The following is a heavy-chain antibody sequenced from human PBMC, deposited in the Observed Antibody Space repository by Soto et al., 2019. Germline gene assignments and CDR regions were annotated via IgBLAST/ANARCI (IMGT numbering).Heavy chain of an antibody. Sequence: PGGSLRLSCAASGFTVNNNYMSWVRQAPGKGLEWVSVIYSGGTTYYADSVKGRFTISRDNSKNTLYLQMNSLRAEDTAVYFCARVQPYFYGSGPLDYWGQGTLVTVSS. CDR1: GFTVNNNY. V-gene: IGHV3-66*01. J-gene: IGHJ4*02. CDR2: IYSGGTT. CDR3: ARVQPYFYGSGPLDY. D-gene: IGHD3-10*01.